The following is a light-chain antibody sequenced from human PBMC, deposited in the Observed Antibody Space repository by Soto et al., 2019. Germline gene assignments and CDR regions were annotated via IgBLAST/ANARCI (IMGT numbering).Light chain of an antibody. V-gene: IGKV3-15*01. Sequence: EIVLTQSPGTLSVSPGERATLSCRASQSVSSKLAWYQQQPGQAPRLLFYGASTGATGIPARFSGSGSETEFTLSISSLQSEDFAVYSCQQYNNWPWTFGQGTKVEIK. CDR2: GAS. J-gene: IGKJ1*01. CDR3: QQYNNWPWT. CDR1: QSVSSK.